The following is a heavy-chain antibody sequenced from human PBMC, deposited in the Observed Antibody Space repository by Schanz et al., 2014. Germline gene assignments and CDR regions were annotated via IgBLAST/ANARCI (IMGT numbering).Heavy chain of an antibody. V-gene: IGHV3-74*03. CDR2: INSDDTTK. Sequence: EVRLVESGGGLVQSGGSLRLSCAASGFTFSSYWMHWVRQAPGKGLVWVSRINSDDTTKTYADSVKGRFTISRDNAKSTVYLQMNSLGVEDMAVYYCARGGYSYGSGYYAMDVWGQGTAVTVSS. J-gene: IGHJ6*02. D-gene: IGHD5-18*01. CDR1: GFTFSSYW. CDR3: ARGGYSYGSGYYAMDV.